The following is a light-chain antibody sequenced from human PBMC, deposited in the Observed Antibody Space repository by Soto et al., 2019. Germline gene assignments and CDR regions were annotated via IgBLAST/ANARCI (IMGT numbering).Light chain of an antibody. CDR3: QQYYSTPRT. CDR2: WAS. V-gene: IGKV4-1*01. CDR1: QTGVDSSNSKDY. J-gene: IGKJ5*01. Sequence: DMVMTQSPDSLAVSLGERATIDCKSIQTGVDSSNSKDYLTWYQQKPGQPPKLLIYWASTREFGVPDRFSGSGSGTDFTLTISSLQAEDVAVYYCQQYYSTPRTFGHGTRLEIK.